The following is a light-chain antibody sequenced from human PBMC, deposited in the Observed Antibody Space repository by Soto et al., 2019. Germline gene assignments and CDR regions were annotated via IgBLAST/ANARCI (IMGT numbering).Light chain of an antibody. Sequence: DIQMTQSPSTLSASVGDGVTITCRASQSISSSLAWYHQKPGKAPNLLIYDASSLESGVPSRFSGSGSGTEFTLTISSLQPDDFATYYCQQYNTYWTFGQGTKVDIK. J-gene: IGKJ1*01. CDR2: DAS. CDR1: QSISSS. V-gene: IGKV1-5*01. CDR3: QQYNTYWT.